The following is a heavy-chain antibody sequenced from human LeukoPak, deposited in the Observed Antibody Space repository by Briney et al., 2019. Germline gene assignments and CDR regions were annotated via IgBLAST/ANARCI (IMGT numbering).Heavy chain of an antibody. D-gene: IGHD1-1*01. CDR2: IIPILGIA. J-gene: IGHJ3*02. CDR3: ASQLTTTGAFDI. CDR1: GGTFSSYA. Sequence: SVKVSCKASGGTFSSYAISWVRQAPGQGLERMGRIIPILGIANYAQKFQGRVTITADKSTSTAYMELSSLRSEDTAVYYCASQLTTTGAFDIWGQGTMVTVSS. V-gene: IGHV1-69*04.